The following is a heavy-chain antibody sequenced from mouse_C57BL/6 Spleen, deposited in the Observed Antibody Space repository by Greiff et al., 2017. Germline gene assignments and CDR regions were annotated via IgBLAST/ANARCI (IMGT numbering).Heavy chain of an antibody. D-gene: IGHD1-1*01. CDR1: GFSLTSYG. J-gene: IGHJ3*01. Sequence: QVQLKESGPGLVAPSQSLSITCTVSGFSLTSYGVDWVRQSPGKGLEWLGVIWGVGSTNYNSALKSRLSISKDNSKSQVFLKMNRLQTDDTAMYYCASGSSYGFAYWGQGTLVTVSA. CDR2: IWGVGST. CDR3: ASGSSYGFAY. V-gene: IGHV2-6*01.